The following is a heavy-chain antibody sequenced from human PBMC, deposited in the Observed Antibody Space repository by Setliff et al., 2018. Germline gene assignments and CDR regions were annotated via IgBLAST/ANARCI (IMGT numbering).Heavy chain of an antibody. CDR2: IYPGDSDT. CDR1: GYSFTTYW. V-gene: IGHV5-51*01. J-gene: IGHJ4*02. CDR3: ARTYRLAAPSHFDY. Sequence: GESLKISCQGSGYSFTTYWIGWVRQMPGKGLEWMGIIYPGDSDTRYSPSFQGQVTISADKSISTAYLQWSSLKASDTAMYYCARTYRLAAPSHFDYWGQGTLVTVSS. D-gene: IGHD6-13*01.